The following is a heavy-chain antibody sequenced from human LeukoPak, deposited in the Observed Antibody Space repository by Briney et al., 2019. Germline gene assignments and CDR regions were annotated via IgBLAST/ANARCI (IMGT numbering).Heavy chain of an antibody. CDR1: GFTFHNYA. CDR3: AKDMGSSGAHDAFDI. V-gene: IGHV3-9*03. J-gene: IGHJ3*02. Sequence: GGSLRLSCAASGFTFHNYAMHWVRQAPGKGLEWVSGINWRSNSLGYADSVKGRFTISRDNAKNSLYLQMNSLRAEDMALYYCAKDMGSSGAHDAFDIWGQGTMVTVSS. D-gene: IGHD6-19*01. CDR2: INWRSNSL.